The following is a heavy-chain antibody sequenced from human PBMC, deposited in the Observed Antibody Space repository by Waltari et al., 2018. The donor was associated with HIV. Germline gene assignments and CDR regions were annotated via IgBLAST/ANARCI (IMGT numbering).Heavy chain of an antibody. CDR3: ARDAAPPEY. CDR1: GLSFSSEA. V-gene: IGHV3-30*04. Sequence: QVQLVESGGGVVQPGRSLRLSCAAPGLSFSSEAMHWVRQAPGKGLEWVAAISYDGRNKFYADSVKGRFTISRDNSKNTVYVEMSSLSPEDTAVYFCARDAAPPEYWGQGTLVTVSS. J-gene: IGHJ4*02. CDR2: ISYDGRNK.